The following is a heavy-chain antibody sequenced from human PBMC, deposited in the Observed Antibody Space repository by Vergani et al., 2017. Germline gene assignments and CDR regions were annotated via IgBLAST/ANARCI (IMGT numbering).Heavy chain of an antibody. Sequence: QLQLQESDPGLVKPSETLSLTCTVSGGSIRSTFYYWGWIRQPPGKGLQWIGTIYYSWSTYYNPSLKSRVTISVVTSKNQFSLKLNSVTAADTAVYYCARHKEQLVPGNYYYYYYMDVWGKGTTVTVSS. CDR1: GGSIRSTFYY. V-gene: IGHV4-39*01. D-gene: IGHD6-13*01. J-gene: IGHJ6*03. CDR2: IYYSWST. CDR3: ARHKEQLVPGNYYYYYYMDV.